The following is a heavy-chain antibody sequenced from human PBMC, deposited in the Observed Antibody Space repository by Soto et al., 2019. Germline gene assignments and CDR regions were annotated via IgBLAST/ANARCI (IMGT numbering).Heavy chain of an antibody. CDR3: ARRATVTTMPGWFDP. V-gene: IGHV1-69*12. D-gene: IGHD4-17*01. CDR1: GGTFSSYA. Sequence: QVQLVQSGAEVKKPGSSVKVSCKASGGTFSSYAISWVRQAPGQGLEWMGGIIPIFGTANYAQKFQGRVTITADESTRTAYMGLSSLRSEDTAVYYCARRATVTTMPGWFDPWGQGTLVTVSS. CDR2: IIPIFGTA. J-gene: IGHJ5*02.